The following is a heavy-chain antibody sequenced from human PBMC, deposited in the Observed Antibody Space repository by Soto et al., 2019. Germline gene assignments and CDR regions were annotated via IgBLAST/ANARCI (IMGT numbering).Heavy chain of an antibody. Sequence: GGSLRLSCAVSGFSFGTYWMSWVRQAPGKGLEWLASIKEDGSERYYLDSVKGRFTISRDNAKDSLSLQMNSLRGEDTAFYYCARDVGPVTIFGEALSGYFDFWGQGALVTVSS. CDR1: GFSFGTYW. V-gene: IGHV3-7*03. D-gene: IGHD3-3*01. CDR2: IKEDGSER. J-gene: IGHJ4*02. CDR3: ARDVGPVTIFGEALSGYFDF.